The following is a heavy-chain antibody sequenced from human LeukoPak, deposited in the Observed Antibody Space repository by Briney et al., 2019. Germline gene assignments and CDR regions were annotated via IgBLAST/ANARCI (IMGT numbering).Heavy chain of an antibody. V-gene: IGHV4-38-2*01. CDR1: GYSNSIDYY. Sequence: PSETLSLTCAVSGYSNSIDYYWGWIRQPPGKGLEWIGSIYHSGSTYYNPSLKSRVTISVDTSKNQFSLKLISVTAADTAVYFCARALTSGCYSGKYYWGQGTLVTVSS. CDR2: IYHSGST. D-gene: IGHD6-19*01. CDR3: ARALTSGCYSGKYY. J-gene: IGHJ4*02.